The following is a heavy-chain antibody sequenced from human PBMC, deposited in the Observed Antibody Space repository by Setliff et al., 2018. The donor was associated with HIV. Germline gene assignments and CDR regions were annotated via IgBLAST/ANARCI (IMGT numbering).Heavy chain of an antibody. J-gene: IGHJ2*01. Sequence: HPGGSLRLSCAASEFSLSTYWMHWVRQVPGKGLTWGARINNDGSGTSISYADSVKGRFTISRDNGKNTLYLQMNSLRAEYTAIYYCARDPSYNYDFWTGYYLAWYFDLWVRGTLVTVSS. CDR2: INNDGSGTSI. V-gene: IGHV3-74*01. CDR1: EFSLSTYW. D-gene: IGHD3-3*01. CDR3: ARDPSYNYDFWTGYYLAWYFDL.